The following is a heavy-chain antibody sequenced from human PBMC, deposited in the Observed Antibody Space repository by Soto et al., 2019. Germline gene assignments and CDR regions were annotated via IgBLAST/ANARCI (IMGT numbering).Heavy chain of an antibody. J-gene: IGHJ4*02. V-gene: IGHV3-33*01. CDR1: GFTFSSYG. Sequence: GGSLRLSCAASGFTFSSYGMHLVSQAPGKGLEWVAVIWYDGSNKYYADSVKGRFTISRDNSKNTLYLQMNSLRAEDTAVYYCARDRWGSSWYGRYFDYWGQGTLVTVSS. D-gene: IGHD6-13*01. CDR3: ARDRWGSSWYGRYFDY. CDR2: IWYDGSNK.